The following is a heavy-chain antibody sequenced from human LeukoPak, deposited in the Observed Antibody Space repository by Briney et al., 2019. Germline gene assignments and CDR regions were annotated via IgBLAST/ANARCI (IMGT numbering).Heavy chain of an antibody. V-gene: IGHV1-2*02. CDR3: ARGTYYYDSSGKVLDAFDI. D-gene: IGHD3-22*01. CDR1: GYTFTGYY. CDR2: INPSSGGT. J-gene: IGHJ3*02. Sequence: ASVKVSCKASGYTFTGYYIHWVRQAPGQGLEWMGWINPSSGGTNYAQKFQGRVTMTRDTSISTAYMELSRLRSDDTAVYYCARGTYYYDSSGKVLDAFDIWGQGTMVTVSS.